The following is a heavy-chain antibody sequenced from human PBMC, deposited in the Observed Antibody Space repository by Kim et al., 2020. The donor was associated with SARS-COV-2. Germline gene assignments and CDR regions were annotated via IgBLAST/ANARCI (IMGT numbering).Heavy chain of an antibody. J-gene: IGHJ6*02. CDR2: IITIFGTA. CDR1: GGTFSSYA. V-gene: IGHV1-69*13. D-gene: IGHD5-18*01. Sequence: SVKVSCKASGGTFSSYAISWVRQAPGQGLEWMGGIITIFGTANYAQKFQGRVTITADESTSTAYMELSSLRSEDTAVYYCARGGYSLRLYYYYGMDVWGQGTTVTVSS. CDR3: ARGGYSLRLYYYYGMDV.